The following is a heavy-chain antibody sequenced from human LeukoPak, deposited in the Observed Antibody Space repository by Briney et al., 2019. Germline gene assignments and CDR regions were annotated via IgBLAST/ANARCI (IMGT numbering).Heavy chain of an antibody. J-gene: IGHJ6*02. V-gene: IGHV4-4*07. Sequence: SETLSLTCTVSGGSISSYYWSWIRQPAGKGLEWIGRIYTSGSTNYNPSLKSRVTMSVGTSKNQFSLKLSSVTAADTAVYYCARDSVYSGYDYYYYYGMDVWGQGTTVTVSS. CDR2: IYTSGST. CDR3: ARDSVYSGYDYYYYYGMDV. D-gene: IGHD5-12*01. CDR1: GGSISSYY.